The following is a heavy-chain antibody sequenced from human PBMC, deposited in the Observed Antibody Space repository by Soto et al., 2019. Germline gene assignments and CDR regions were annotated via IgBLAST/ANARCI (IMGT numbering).Heavy chain of an antibody. D-gene: IGHD2-15*01. V-gene: IGHV1-69*13. Sequence: SVKVSCKASGGTFSSYAISWVRQAPGQGLEWMGGIIPIFGTANYAQKFQGRVTITADESTSTAYMELSSLRSEDTAVYYCALYSLEVATSTHFYYWGQGSLVPVSA. CDR2: IIPIFGTA. CDR3: ALYSLEVATSTHFYY. J-gene: IGHJ4*02. CDR1: GGTFSSYA.